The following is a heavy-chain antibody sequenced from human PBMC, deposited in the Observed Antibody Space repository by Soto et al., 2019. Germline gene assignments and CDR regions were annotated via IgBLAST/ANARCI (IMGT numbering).Heavy chain of an antibody. V-gene: IGHV3-21*04. D-gene: IGHD3-22*01. CDR2: ISSSSSYI. CDR1: RFTFSSYS. CDR3: ATEKHYFDTGGYYY. Sequence: GGSLRLSCAASRFTFSSYSMNWVRQAPGKGLEWVSSISSSSSYIYYADSVKGRFTISRDNAKNSLYLQMNSLRAEDTAVYYCATEKHYFDTGGYYYWGQGTLVTVS. J-gene: IGHJ4*02.